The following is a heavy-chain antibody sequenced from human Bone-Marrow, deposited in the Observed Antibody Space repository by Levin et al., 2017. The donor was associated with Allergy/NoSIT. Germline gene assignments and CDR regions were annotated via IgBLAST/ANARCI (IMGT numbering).Heavy chain of an antibody. V-gene: IGHV3-33*01. D-gene: IGHD3-22*01. Sequence: GESLKISCAASGFTFSSYGMHWVRQAPGKGLEWVAVIWYDGSNKYYADSVKGRFTISRDNSKNTLYLQMNSLRAEDTAVYYCARDRGHDSSGYVGYWGQGTLVTVSS. CDR1: GFTFSSYG. CDR2: IWYDGSNK. J-gene: IGHJ4*02. CDR3: ARDRGHDSSGYVGY.